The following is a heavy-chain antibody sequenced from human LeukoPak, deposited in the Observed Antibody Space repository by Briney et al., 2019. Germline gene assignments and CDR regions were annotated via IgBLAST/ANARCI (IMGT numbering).Heavy chain of an antibody. Sequence: PGGSLRLSCAASGFTFSSYAMSWVRQAPGKGLEWIGSIYHSGSTYYNPSLKSRVTISVDTSKNQFSLKLSSVTAADTAVYYCARDSGYETNFDYWGQGTLVTVSS. V-gene: IGHV4-38-2*02. CDR3: ARDSGYETNFDY. D-gene: IGHD5-12*01. CDR2: IYHSGST. J-gene: IGHJ4*02. CDR1: GFTFSSYA.